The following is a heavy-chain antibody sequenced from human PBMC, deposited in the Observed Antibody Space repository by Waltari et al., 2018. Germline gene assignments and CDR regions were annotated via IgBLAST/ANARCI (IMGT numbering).Heavy chain of an antibody. CDR2: MSGNGDSV. J-gene: IGHJ6*03. V-gene: IGHV3-23*04. Sequence: DVQVVESGGGLVQPGGSLRPSCVASGFTFSTYSMTWVRQVPGKGLEWVSDMSGNGDSVFYADSVKGRFTISRDNSKNTLFLQMNNLRAEDTATYYCAKNAANYYYYMDAWGKGTTVTVSS. CDR1: GFTFSTYS. CDR3: AKNAANYYYYMDA. D-gene: IGHD2-2*01.